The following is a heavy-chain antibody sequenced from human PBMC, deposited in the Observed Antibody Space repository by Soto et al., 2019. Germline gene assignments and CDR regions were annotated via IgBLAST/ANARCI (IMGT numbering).Heavy chain of an antibody. CDR2: IYYSGST. D-gene: IGHD3-10*01. V-gene: IGHV4-31*03. CDR1: GGSISSGGYY. J-gene: IGHJ4*01. CDR3: ARGVTMVRGVIHTPYFDY. Sequence: SETLSLTCTVSGGSISSGGYYWSWIRQHPGKGLEWIGYIYYSGSTYYNPSLKSRVTISVDTSKDQFSLKLSSVTAADTAVYYCARGVTMVRGVIHTPYFDYWGQGTLVTVSS.